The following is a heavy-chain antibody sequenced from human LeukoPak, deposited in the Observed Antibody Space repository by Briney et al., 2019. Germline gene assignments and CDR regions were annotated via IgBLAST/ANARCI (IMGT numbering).Heavy chain of an antibody. J-gene: IGHJ4*02. V-gene: IGHV3-30*02. CDR3: AKDRGPSGYDHFDY. D-gene: IGHD5-12*01. CDR2: IRYDGSNK. Sequence: GGSLRLSCAASGFTFSSYGMHWVRQAPGKGLEWVAFIRYDGSNKYYADSVKGRSTISRDNSKNTLYLQMNSLRAEDTAVYYCAKDRGPSGYDHFDYWGQGTLVTVSS. CDR1: GFTFSSYG.